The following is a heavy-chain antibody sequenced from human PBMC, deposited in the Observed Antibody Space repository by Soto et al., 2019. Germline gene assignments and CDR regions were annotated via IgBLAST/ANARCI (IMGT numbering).Heavy chain of an antibody. CDR2: IYYSGST. Sequence: SETLSLTCTVSGGSISSGDYYWSWIRQPPGKGLEWIGYIYYSGSTYYNPSLKSRVTISVDTSKNQFSLRLSSVTAADTAVYYCARDGDNYYGMDVWGQGTNVTVSS. V-gene: IGHV4-30-4*01. D-gene: IGHD3-10*01. J-gene: IGHJ6*02. CDR3: ARDGDNYYGMDV. CDR1: GGSISSGDYY.